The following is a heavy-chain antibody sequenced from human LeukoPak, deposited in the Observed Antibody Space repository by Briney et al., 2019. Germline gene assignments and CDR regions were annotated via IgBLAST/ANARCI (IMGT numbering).Heavy chain of an antibody. J-gene: IGHJ4*02. D-gene: IGHD6-19*01. Sequence: ASVKVSCKVSGYSIIELSTHWVRQAPGKGLEWMGGVNLEHGNPVYAQKFQGRITMTEDTTTDTAYMELHSLTSEDTAVYYCAKGVAVAGAPPGGDYWGQGTLLTVSS. CDR2: VNLEHGNP. CDR1: GYSIIELS. V-gene: IGHV1-24*01. CDR3: AKGVAVAGAPPGGDY.